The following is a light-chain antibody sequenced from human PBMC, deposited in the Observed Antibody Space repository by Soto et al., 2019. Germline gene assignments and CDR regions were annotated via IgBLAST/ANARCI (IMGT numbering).Light chain of an antibody. CDR3: QQRHMWPIT. CDR2: DAY. V-gene: IGKV3-11*01. J-gene: IGKJ5*01. Sequence: EVVLTQSPVTLSLSPGERATLSCRASQSFRGLLAWYQQKPGQAPRLLIYDAYNSATGIPPRFSGSGSGSDFTLTIRSLEPEDSAVYYFQQRHMWPITFGQGTRLEIK. CDR1: QSFRGL.